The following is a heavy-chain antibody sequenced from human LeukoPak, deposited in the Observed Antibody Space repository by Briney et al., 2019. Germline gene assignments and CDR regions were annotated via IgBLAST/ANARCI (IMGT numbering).Heavy chain of an antibody. J-gene: IGHJ6*03. D-gene: IGHD1-26*01. CDR2: ISAYNGNT. V-gene: IGHV1-18*01. CDR1: GYTFTSYG. Sequence: ASVKVSCKASGYTFTSYGISWVRQAPGQGLEWMGWISAYNGNTNYAQKLQGRVTMTTDTSTSTAYMELRSLRSDDTAVYYCARVRELWPLYYYYYMDVWGKGTTVTVSS. CDR3: ARVRELWPLYYYYYMDV.